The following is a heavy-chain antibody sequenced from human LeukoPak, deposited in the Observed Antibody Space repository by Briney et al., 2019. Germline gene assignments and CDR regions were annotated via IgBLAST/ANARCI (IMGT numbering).Heavy chain of an antibody. CDR2: ISAYNGNT. CDR3: ARSHQLPYYYYYGMDV. D-gene: IGHD2-2*01. V-gene: IGHV1-18*01. Sequence: ASVKVSCKASGYTFTSYGISWVRQAPGQGLEWMGWISAYNGNTNYAQKLQGRVTVTTDTATSTAYMELRSLRSDDTAVYYCARSHQLPYYYYYGMDVWGQGTTVTVSS. CDR1: GYTFTSYG. J-gene: IGHJ6*02.